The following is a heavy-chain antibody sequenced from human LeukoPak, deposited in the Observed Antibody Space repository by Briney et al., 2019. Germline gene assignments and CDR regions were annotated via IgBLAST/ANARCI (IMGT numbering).Heavy chain of an antibody. CDR3: ARGYYYGSETYWHTNWFDP. CDR2: IIPMFGTA. CDR1: GGTFSNYV. Sequence: SVKVSCKASGGTFSNYVISWVRQAPGQGLEWMGGIIPMFGTANYAQNFQGRVTITTDESTSTGYMEMSSLRSEDTAVYYCARGYYYGSETYWHTNWFDPWGQGTPVTVSS. V-gene: IGHV1-69*05. D-gene: IGHD3-10*01. J-gene: IGHJ5*02.